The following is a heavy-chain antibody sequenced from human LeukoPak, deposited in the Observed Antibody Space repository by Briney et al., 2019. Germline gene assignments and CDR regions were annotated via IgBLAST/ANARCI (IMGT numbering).Heavy chain of an antibody. D-gene: IGHD3-22*01. CDR3: ARDQSDSGHFDY. CDR1: GGSISGYY. Sequence: SETLSLTCTVSGGSISGYYWSWIRQPPGKGLEWIGYIYYSGSTNYNPSLKSRVTISVDTSKNQFSLKLSSVTAADTAVYYCARDQSDSGHFDYWGQGTLVTVSS. V-gene: IGHV4-59*01. CDR2: IYYSGST. J-gene: IGHJ4*02.